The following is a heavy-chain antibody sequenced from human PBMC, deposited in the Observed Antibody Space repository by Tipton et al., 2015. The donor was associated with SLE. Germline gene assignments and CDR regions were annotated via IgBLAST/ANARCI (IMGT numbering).Heavy chain of an antibody. CDR1: GFIFSDYF. V-gene: IGHV3-11*01. CDR2: ISSSGTTK. Sequence: SLRLSCEASGFIFSDYFMTWIRQSPGKGLEWISYISSSGTTKHYADSVKGRFIISRDNAKNSLYVQLSSLRPEDTAMYYCAKGGLSGAEAFDIWGQGTMVVVSS. CDR3: AKGGLSGAEAFDI. D-gene: IGHD1-26*01. J-gene: IGHJ3*02.